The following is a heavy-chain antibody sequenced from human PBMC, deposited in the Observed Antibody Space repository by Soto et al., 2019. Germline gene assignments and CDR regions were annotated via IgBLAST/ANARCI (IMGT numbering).Heavy chain of an antibody. V-gene: IGHV1-46*01. Sequence: ASVKVSCKASGYSFTAFHMHWVGQAPGLGLEWMGIINPNIGHAHIAHRFQGRVTLTRDTSTSTVYMELSSLRSEDTTVYYCARDQDGSGSYYFNWFNPWGQGTLVTVSS. CDR2: INPNIGHA. CDR3: ARDQDGSGSYYFNWFNP. D-gene: IGHD3-10*01. CDR1: GYSFTAFH. J-gene: IGHJ5*02.